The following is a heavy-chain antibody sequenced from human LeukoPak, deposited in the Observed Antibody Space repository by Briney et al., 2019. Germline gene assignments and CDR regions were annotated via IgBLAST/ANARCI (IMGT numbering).Heavy chain of an antibody. CDR1: GGTFSSYA. CDR3: ASWIGYCSGGRCYSGDYYGMDV. CDR2: IIPILGIA. D-gene: IGHD2-15*01. Sequence: ASVKVSCKASGGTFSSYAISWVRQAPGQGLEWMGRIIPILGIANYAQKFQGRVTITADKSTSAAYMELSSLRSEDTAVYYCASWIGYCSGGRCYSGDYYGMDVWGQGTTVTVSS. J-gene: IGHJ6*02. V-gene: IGHV1-69*04.